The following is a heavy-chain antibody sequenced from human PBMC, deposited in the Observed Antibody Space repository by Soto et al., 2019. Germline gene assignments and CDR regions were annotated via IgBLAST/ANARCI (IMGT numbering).Heavy chain of an antibody. CDR3: AREVIDYDFWSGEVDLFDP. CDR1: GYTFTSYG. J-gene: IGHJ5*02. D-gene: IGHD3-3*01. V-gene: IGHV1-18*01. CDR2: ISAYNGNT. Sequence: GASVKVSCKASGYTFTSYGISWVRQAPGQGLEWMGWISAYNGNTNYAQKLQGRVTMTTDTSTSTAYMELRSLRSDDTAVYYCAREVIDYDFWSGEVDLFDPWGQGTLVTVSS.